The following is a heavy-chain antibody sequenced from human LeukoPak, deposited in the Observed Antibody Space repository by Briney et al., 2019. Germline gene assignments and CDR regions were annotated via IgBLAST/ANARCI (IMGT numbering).Heavy chain of an antibody. CDR3: ARDLGSSTTMIVIWSEGGFDY. D-gene: IGHD3-22*01. CDR1: GFTFSSYS. V-gene: IGHV3-21*01. CDR2: ISSSSSHI. J-gene: IGHJ4*02. Sequence: PGGSLRLSCAASGFTFSSYSMNWVRQAPGKGLEWVSSISSSSSHIYYADSVKGRFTISRDNAKNSLYLQMNSLRAEDTAVYYCARDLGSSTTMIVIWSEGGFDYWGQGTLVTVSS.